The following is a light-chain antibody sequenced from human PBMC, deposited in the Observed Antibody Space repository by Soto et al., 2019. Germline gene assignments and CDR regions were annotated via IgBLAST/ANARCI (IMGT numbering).Light chain of an antibody. CDR3: SSFTSKSTLI. V-gene: IGLV2-14*01. Sequence: QSALTQPASVSGSPGQTITISCTGTSSDVGRYNTVSWYQHHPGKAPKLIIYEVTHRPAGISDRFSASKSGNTASLTISGLQAEDEAHYYCSSFTSKSTLIFGGGTKVTVL. J-gene: IGLJ2*01. CDR2: EVT. CDR1: SSDVGRYNT.